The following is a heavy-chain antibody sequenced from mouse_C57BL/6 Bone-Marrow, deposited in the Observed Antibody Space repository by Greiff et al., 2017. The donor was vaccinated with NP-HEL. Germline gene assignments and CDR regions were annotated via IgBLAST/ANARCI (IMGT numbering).Heavy chain of an antibody. Sequence: QVQLQQSGAELVKPGASVKLSCKASGYTFTSYWMHWVKQRPGQGLEWIGMIHPNSGSTNYNEKFKSKATLTVDKSSSTAYMQLSSLTSEDSAVYYCASYYSNYYAMDYWGQGTSVTVSS. D-gene: IGHD2-5*01. CDR1: GYTFTSYW. CDR2: IHPNSGST. CDR3: ASYYSNYYAMDY. J-gene: IGHJ4*01. V-gene: IGHV1-64*01.